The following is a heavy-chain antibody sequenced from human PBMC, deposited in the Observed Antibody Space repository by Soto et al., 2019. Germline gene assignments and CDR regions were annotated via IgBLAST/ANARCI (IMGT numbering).Heavy chain of an antibody. D-gene: IGHD2-21*02. V-gene: IGHV1-58*01. Sequence: SVKVSCKASGFTFTSSAVQWVLQARGQRLEWIGWIVVGSGNTNYAQKFQERVTITRDMSTSTAYMELSSLRSEDTAVYYCVAGPGSYYCGGDCSYFDYWGQGTLVTVSS. J-gene: IGHJ4*02. CDR2: IVVGSGNT. CDR3: VAGPGSYYCGGDCSYFDY. CDR1: GFTFTSSA.